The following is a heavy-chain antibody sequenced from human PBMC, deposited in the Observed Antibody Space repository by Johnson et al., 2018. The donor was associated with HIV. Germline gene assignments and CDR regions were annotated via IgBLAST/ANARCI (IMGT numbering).Heavy chain of an antibody. V-gene: IGHV3-66*01. J-gene: IGHJ3*02. CDR3: ARGDCSSTSCYHFDI. D-gene: IGHD2-2*01. Sequence: VQLVESGGGLVQPGGSLRLYCAASGFTVSSNYMSWVRQAPGKGLEWVSVIYSGGRTYYADSVKGRFTISRDNSKNTLYLQMNSLRAEDTAVYYCARGDCSSTSCYHFDIWGQGTMVTVSS. CDR2: IYSGGRT. CDR1: GFTVSSNY.